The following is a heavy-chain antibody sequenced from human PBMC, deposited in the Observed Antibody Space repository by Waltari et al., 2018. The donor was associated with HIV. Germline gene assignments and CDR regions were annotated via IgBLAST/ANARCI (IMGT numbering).Heavy chain of an antibody. Sequence: EVQLVESGVGLVQPGGALRVSCAASGYTLISHGMSWVRQAPGKGLELGANIKQDGSEKYYVDSVNGRFTISRDNAENSLYRQMNSLRAEDTAVYYCARGGFYGSGSKVNWGQGTLVTVSS. V-gene: IGHV3-7*04. CDR1: GYTLISHG. CDR2: IKQDGSEK. D-gene: IGHD3-10*01. J-gene: IGHJ4*02. CDR3: ARGGFYGSGSKVN.